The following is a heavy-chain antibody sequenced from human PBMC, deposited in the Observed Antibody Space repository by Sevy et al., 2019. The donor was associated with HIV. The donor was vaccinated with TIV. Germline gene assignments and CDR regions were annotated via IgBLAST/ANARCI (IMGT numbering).Heavy chain of an antibody. D-gene: IGHD6-13*01. CDR2: IKSKTDGGTT. CDR1: GFTFSNAW. J-gene: IGHJ4*02. Sequence: GGSLRLSCAASGFTFSNAWMSWVRQAPGKGLEWVGRIKSKTDGGTTDYAAPVKGRFPISRDDSKNTLYRQMNSLKTEDTAVYYCTTEIAAAGIDYWGQGTLVTVSS. V-gene: IGHV3-15*01. CDR3: TTEIAAAGIDY.